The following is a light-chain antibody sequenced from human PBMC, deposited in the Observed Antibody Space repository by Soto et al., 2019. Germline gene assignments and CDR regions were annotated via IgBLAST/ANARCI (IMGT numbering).Light chain of an antibody. V-gene: IGKV1-5*01. CDR2: DAS. CDR3: QHYGGMWA. Sequence: DIQMTQSPSTLPASVGDRVTITCRASQSISNRLAWYQQKPGKAPKVVIYDASSLESGVPSRFSGSGSGPEFILTINSLQPDDFATYCCQHYGGMWAFGQGTKVDI. J-gene: IGKJ1*01. CDR1: QSISNR.